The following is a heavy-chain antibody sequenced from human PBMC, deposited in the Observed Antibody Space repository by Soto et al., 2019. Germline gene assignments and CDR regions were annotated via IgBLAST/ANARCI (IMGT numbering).Heavy chain of an antibody. J-gene: IGHJ4*02. Sequence: QVQLVESGGGVVQPGRSLRLSCAASGFTFSSYAMHWVRQAPGKGLEWVAVISYDGSNKYYADSVKGRFTISRDNSKNTLYLQMNSLRAEDTAVYYCARDHRPLAVAGTFFDYWGQGTLVTVSS. CDR2: ISYDGSNK. CDR1: GFTFSSYA. D-gene: IGHD6-19*01. CDR3: ARDHRPLAVAGTFFDY. V-gene: IGHV3-30-3*01.